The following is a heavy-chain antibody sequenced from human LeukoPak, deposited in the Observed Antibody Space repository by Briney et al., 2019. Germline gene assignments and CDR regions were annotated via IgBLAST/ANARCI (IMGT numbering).Heavy chain of an antibody. CDR1: GYTFTGYY. Sequence: ASVKVSCKASGYTFTGYYMHWVRQAPGQGLEWKGWINPNSGGTNYAQKFQGRVTMTRDTSISTAYMELSRLRSDDTAVYYCARGFRSGWPRFDPWGQGTLVTVSS. D-gene: IGHD6-19*01. V-gene: IGHV1-2*02. CDR3: ARGFRSGWPRFDP. CDR2: INPNSGGT. J-gene: IGHJ5*02.